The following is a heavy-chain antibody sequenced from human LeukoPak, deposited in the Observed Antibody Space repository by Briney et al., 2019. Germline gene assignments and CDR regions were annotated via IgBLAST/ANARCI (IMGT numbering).Heavy chain of an antibody. D-gene: IGHD1-26*01. CDR2: IKPDGSQK. V-gene: IGHV3-7*01. Sequence: GGSLRLSCAASGFSFSTYWMTWVRQAPGKGLEWVANIKPDGSQKYCVDSVKGRFTISRDNAKNSLYLQMNSLRAEDTAVYYCARDSGSFFVDFWGQGTLLTVSS. CDR3: ARDSGSFFVDF. CDR1: GFSFSTYW. J-gene: IGHJ4*02.